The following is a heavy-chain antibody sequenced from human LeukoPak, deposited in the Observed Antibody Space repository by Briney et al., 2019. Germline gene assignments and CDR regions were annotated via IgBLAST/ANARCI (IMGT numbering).Heavy chain of an antibody. CDR1: GDSISSARNY. D-gene: IGHD5-18*01. Sequence: SETLSLTCSVSGDSISSARNYWGWIRQSPGKGLEWLASVYSSGSTHSNPSLTSRVSISIDMSKNQFSLKLYSVTASDAAIYYCARHLSGTAMAHYFDFWGQGTLATVSS. V-gene: IGHV4-39*01. CDR3: ARHLSGTAMAHYFDF. CDR2: VYSSGST. J-gene: IGHJ4*02.